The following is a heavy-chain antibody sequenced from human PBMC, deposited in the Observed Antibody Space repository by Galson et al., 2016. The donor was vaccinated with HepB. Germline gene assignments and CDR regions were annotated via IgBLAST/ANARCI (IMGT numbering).Heavy chain of an antibody. CDR3: ARGITMIVVEPAPWYFDL. Sequence: SETLSLTCTVSGGSISNFHWSWIRQPPGKGLEWIGYLYYSETTNYNPSLKSRVTISIDTANNKVSLKLRSVTAADTAVYFCARGITMIVVEPAPWYFDLWGRGTLVTVAS. V-gene: IGHV4-59*01. J-gene: IGHJ2*01. D-gene: IGHD3-22*01. CDR1: GGSISNFH. CDR2: LYYSETT.